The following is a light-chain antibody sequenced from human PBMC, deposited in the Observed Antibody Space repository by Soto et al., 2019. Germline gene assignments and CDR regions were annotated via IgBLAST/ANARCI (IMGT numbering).Light chain of an antibody. CDR3: SSYTNTTTLVL. CDR2: DVT. Sequence: QSALTQPASVSGSPGQSITISCTGASSDIGGYDYVSWYQQHADKAPKLIIYDVTNRPAGVSNRFSGSRSGNTASLTISGLQTEDEADYYCSSYTNTTTLVLFGGGTKLTVL. J-gene: IGLJ2*01. CDR1: SSDIGGYDY. V-gene: IGLV2-14*03.